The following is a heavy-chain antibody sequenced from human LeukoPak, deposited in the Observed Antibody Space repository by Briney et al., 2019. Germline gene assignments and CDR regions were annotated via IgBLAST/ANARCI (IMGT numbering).Heavy chain of an antibody. D-gene: IGHD2/OR15-2a*01. CDR2: IIPIFGTA. V-gene: IGHV1-69*01. CDR1: GGTFSSYA. Sequence: SVKVSCKASGGTFSSYAISWVRQAPGQGLEWMGGIIPIFGTANYAQKFQGRVTITADESTSTAYMELSSLRSEDTAVYYCARNIDSLSLYYYYGMDVWGQGTTVTVSS. J-gene: IGHJ6*02. CDR3: ARNIDSLSLYYYYGMDV.